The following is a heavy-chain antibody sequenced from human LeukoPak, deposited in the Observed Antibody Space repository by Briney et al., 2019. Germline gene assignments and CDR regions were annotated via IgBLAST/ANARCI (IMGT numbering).Heavy chain of an antibody. Sequence: SETLSLTCTVSGGPISRYYWSWIRQPPGKGLEWMGYIYYSGSTNYNPSRKSRVTISVDTSKNQFSLKLSSVTAADTAVYYCARITFSTIVDYWGQGTLVTVSS. J-gene: IGHJ4*02. CDR1: GGPISRYY. D-gene: IGHD1-20*01. CDR2: IYYSGST. V-gene: IGHV4-59*01. CDR3: ARITFSTIVDY.